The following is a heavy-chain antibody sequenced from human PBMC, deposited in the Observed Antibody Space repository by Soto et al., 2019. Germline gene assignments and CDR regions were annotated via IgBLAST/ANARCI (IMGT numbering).Heavy chain of an antibody. V-gene: IGHV4-39*01. J-gene: IGHJ4*02. CDR3: ARHGSY. CDR1: GVSITTTSYY. Sequence: SETLSLTCTVSGVSITTTSYYWGWIRQPPGKGLEWIGSVYFSGTTYYNPSLKSRVTISVDTSKNHVSLRLSSVTAADTAIYYCARHGSYWGQGTLVTVSS. CDR2: VYFSGTT.